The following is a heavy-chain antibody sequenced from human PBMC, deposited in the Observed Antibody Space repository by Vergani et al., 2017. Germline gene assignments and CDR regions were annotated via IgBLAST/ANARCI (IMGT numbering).Heavy chain of an antibody. D-gene: IGHD3-3*01. Sequence: QVQLQESGPGLVKPSETLSLTCTVSGGSISSYYWSWIRQPPGKGLEWIGYSYSSGSTNYNPSLKSRVTIPVDTPKNQFSLKLSSVTAADTAVDYCASAYDDFWSGQYYFDYWGQGTLVTVSS. J-gene: IGHJ4*02. CDR1: GGSISSYY. CDR3: ASAYDDFWSGQYYFDY. CDR2: SYSSGST. V-gene: IGHV4-4*09.